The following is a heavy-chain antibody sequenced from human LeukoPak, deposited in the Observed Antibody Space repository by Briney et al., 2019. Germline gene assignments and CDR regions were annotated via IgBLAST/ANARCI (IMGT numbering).Heavy chain of an antibody. CDR2: ISAYNGNT. V-gene: IGHV1-18*01. CDR3: ARTTRFPGHYYYYGMDV. CDR1: GYTFTSYG. D-gene: IGHD1-1*01. J-gene: IGHJ6*02. Sequence: GASVKVSCKASGYTFTSYGISWVRQAPGQGLEWMGWISAYNGNTNYAQKFQGRVTMTTDTSTSTAYMELRSLRSDDTAVYYCARTTRFPGHYYYYGMDVWGQGTTVTVSS.